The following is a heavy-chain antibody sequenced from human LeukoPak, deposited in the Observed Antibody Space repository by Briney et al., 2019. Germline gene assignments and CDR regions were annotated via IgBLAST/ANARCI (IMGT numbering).Heavy chain of an antibody. V-gene: IGHV1-8*03. CDR3: ARDLMVRGPMDV. D-gene: IGHD3-10*01. CDR2: MNPNSGNT. Sequence: PSASVKVSCKASGYTFTSYDINWVRQATGQGLEWMGWMNPNSGNTGYAQKFQGRVTITRNTSINTAYMELSRLRSDDTAVYYCARDLMVRGPMDVWGKGTTVTVSS. J-gene: IGHJ6*03. CDR1: GYTFTSYD.